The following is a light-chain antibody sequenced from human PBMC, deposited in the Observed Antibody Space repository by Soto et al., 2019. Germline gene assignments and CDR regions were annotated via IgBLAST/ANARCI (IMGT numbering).Light chain of an antibody. V-gene: IGLV1-47*01. CDR3: AEWDDSLSGV. CDR1: SSNIGNHY. CDR2: WNN. Sequence: QLVLTQPPSASGPPGQRVTISCSGSSSNIGNHYVSWYRHLPGTAPELLIYWNNQRPSGVPDRFSGSKSGTSASLAISGLRSEDEAYYYCAEWDDSLSGVFCVGTKLTVL. J-gene: IGLJ3*02.